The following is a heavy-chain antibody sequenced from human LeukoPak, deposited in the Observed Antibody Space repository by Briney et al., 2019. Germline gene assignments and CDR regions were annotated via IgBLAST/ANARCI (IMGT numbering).Heavy chain of an antibody. J-gene: IGHJ4*02. CDR1: GFTFDTYW. Sequence: GGSLRLSCAASGFTFDTYWMSWVRQAPGKGLEWVANIKQDGSEKDYVDSVKGRFTISGDNAKNSLYLQMNSLRAEDTGVYYCARGDTQSKYRQFDSWGQGSLVIVSS. V-gene: IGHV3-7*04. CDR3: ARGDTQSKYRQFDS. CDR2: IKQDGSEK. D-gene: IGHD3-16*02.